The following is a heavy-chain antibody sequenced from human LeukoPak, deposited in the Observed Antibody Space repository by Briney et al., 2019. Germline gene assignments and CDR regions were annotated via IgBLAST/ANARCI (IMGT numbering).Heavy chain of an antibody. V-gene: IGHV1-46*01. CDR3: ARDRGYCSSTSCYSYYYYGMDV. Sequence: ASVTVSCKASGYTFTSYYMHWVRQAPGQGLEWMRIINPSGGGTSYAQKFQGRVTMTRDTSTSTVYMELSSLRSEDTAVYYCARDRGYCSSTSCYSYYYYGMDVWGKGTTVTVSS. D-gene: IGHD2-2*01. J-gene: IGHJ6*04. CDR1: GYTFTSYY. CDR2: INPSGGGT.